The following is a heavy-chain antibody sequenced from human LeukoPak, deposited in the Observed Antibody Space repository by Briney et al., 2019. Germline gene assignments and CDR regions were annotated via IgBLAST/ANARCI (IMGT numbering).Heavy chain of an antibody. CDR1: GNSFNNYW. Sequence: GESLKISCQGSGNSFNNYWISWVRQMPGKGLEWMAIIYAADSDTRYSPSFQGQVTLSVDKSISTVYLQWSGLKASDTAVYYCARHLRGLDLWGQGTLVTVSS. CDR2: IYAADSDT. V-gene: IGHV5-51*01. D-gene: IGHD3-10*01. J-gene: IGHJ5*02. CDR3: ARHLRGLDL.